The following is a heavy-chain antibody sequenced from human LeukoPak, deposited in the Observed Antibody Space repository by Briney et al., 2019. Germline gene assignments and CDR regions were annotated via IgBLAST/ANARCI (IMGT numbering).Heavy chain of an antibody. CDR3: ARVGEWELLWYDY. V-gene: IGHV4-30-2*01. D-gene: IGHD1-26*01. CDR2: TYYSGIT. Sequence: SETLSLTCAVFGGSISSGGYSWSWIRQPPGRGLEWIGNTYYSGITYYNPSLKSRVTISVDRSKNQFSLKLSSVTAADTAVYYCARVGEWELLWYDYWGQGTLVTVSS. CDR1: GGSISSGGYS. J-gene: IGHJ4*02.